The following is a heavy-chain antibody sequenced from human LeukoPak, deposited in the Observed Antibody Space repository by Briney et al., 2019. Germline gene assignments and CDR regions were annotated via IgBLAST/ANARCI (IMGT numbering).Heavy chain of an antibody. V-gene: IGHV3-23*01. Sequence: GGSLRLSCTASGFTFGDYAMSWVRQAPGKGLEWVSGIGGSGGVTDHADSVKGRFTISRDNSKNTLYLQMNSLRAEDTAVYYCAKDLWGFVEVAAILDYWGQGTLVTVSS. CDR2: IGGSGGVT. CDR3: AKDLWGFVEVAAILDY. CDR1: GFTFGDYA. D-gene: IGHD2-15*01. J-gene: IGHJ4*02.